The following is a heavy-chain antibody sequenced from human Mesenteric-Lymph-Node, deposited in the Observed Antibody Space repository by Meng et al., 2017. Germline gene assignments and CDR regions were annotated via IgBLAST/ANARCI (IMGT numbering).Heavy chain of an antibody. V-gene: IGHV4-30-2*03. CDR2: NYYSGSI. D-gene: IGHD3-16*02. CDR3: ARHQNGGTYPLDY. Sequence: HPHLQEPGSGLVKPSQTLSLTCGVSGGSITSGGYSWTWIRQPPGKGLEWIGNNYYSGSINYNPSLASRVTISVDSSKNQFSLKLSSVTAADTAVYYCARHQNGGTYPLDYWGQGTLVTVSS. J-gene: IGHJ4*02. CDR1: GGSITSGGYS.